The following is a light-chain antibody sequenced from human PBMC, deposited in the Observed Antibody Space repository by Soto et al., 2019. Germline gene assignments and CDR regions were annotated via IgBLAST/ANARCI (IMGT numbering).Light chain of an antibody. J-gene: IGLJ1*01. Sequence: SYELAQPPSVSVAPGQTARITCGGNTIGSKSVHWYQQKPGPAPVLVVHDDSDRPSGIPGRCSGSYSGNTATLTISRVEAGDEADYYCQVWDSSSDHVFGTGTKVTVL. V-gene: IGLV3-21*02. CDR2: DDS. CDR3: QVWDSSSDHV. CDR1: TIGSKS.